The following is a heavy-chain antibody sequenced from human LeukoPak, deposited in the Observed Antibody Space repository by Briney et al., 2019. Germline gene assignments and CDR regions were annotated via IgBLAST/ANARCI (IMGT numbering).Heavy chain of an antibody. CDR3: ARVVPGSHYYGSGSYSYYYYMDV. CDR2: INWNGGST. J-gene: IGHJ6*03. Sequence: GPGGSLRLSCAASGFTFDDYGMSWVRQAPGKGLEWVSGINWNGGSTGYADSVKGRFTISRDNSKNTLYLQMNSLRAEDTAVYYCARVVPGSHYYGSGSYSYYYYMDVWGKGTTVTISS. D-gene: IGHD3-10*01. CDR1: GFTFDDYG. V-gene: IGHV3-20*04.